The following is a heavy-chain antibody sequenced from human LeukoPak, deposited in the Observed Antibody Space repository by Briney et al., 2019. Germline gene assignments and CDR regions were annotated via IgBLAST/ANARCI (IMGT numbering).Heavy chain of an antibody. Sequence: SETLSLTCTVSGGSISSYYWSWIRQPPGKGLEWIGYIYYSGTTNYNPSLKSRVTISVDTSKNQFSLKLSSVTAAGTAVYYCARIRYFDLYYYGMDVWGQGTTVTVSS. CDR3: ARIRYFDLYYYGMDV. J-gene: IGHJ6*02. D-gene: IGHD3-9*01. CDR2: IYYSGTT. V-gene: IGHV4-59*01. CDR1: GGSISSYY.